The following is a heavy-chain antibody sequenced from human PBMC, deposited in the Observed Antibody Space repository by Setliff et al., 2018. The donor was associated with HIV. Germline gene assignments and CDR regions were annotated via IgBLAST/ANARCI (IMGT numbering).Heavy chain of an antibody. CDR3: AVSPDGDCATTECANWFDP. CDR1: GFTFSGSA. J-gene: IGHJ5*02. CDR2: IKTKPNSYAT. Sequence: GGSLRLSCSASGFTFSGSALHWVRQASGKGLEWVGRIKTKPNSYATAHAESVKGRFTISRDDSQNTAHLQMNSLRTEDTAVYFCAVSPDGDCATTECANWFDPWGQGTQVTVSS. V-gene: IGHV3-73*01. D-gene: IGHD4-17*01.